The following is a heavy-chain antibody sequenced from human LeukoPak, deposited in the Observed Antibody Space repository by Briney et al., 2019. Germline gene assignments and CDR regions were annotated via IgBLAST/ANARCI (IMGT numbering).Heavy chain of an antibody. V-gene: IGHV4-59*08. CDR1: GESFSGYY. Sequence: SETLSLTCAVYGESFSGYYWSWIRQPPGKGLEWIGYIYYSGSTNYNPSLKSRVTISVDTSKNQFSLKLSSVTAADTAVYYCARQDGLEYYFDYWGQGTLVTVSS. D-gene: IGHD3/OR15-3a*01. J-gene: IGHJ4*02. CDR2: IYYSGST. CDR3: ARQDGLEYYFDY.